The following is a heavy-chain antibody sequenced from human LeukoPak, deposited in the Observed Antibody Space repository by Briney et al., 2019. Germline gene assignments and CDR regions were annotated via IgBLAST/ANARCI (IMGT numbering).Heavy chain of an antibody. CDR2: ISAYKGNT. Sequence: ASVKVSCKASGYTFTSYGISGVRQAPGQGLERRGWISAYKGNTNYAQKPQGRVTLTSETSTSPAYMELRSLRSDDTAVYYCARGGYLTGYYRPYFDDWGQGTLVTVSS. J-gene: IGHJ4*02. CDR3: ARGGYLTGYYRPYFDD. CDR1: GYTFTSYG. V-gene: IGHV1-18*01. D-gene: IGHD3-9*01.